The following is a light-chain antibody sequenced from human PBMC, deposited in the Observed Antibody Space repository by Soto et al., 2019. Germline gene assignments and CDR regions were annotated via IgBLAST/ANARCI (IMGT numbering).Light chain of an antibody. V-gene: IGLV2-14*01. CDR1: SSDVGGYNY. J-gene: IGLJ1*01. CDR3: SSYTSSSTDV. Sequence: QSGLTQPASGSWSPGQSVTISCTGNSSDVGGYNYVSWYQQHPGKAPKLMIYDVSNRPSGVSNRFSGSKSGNTASLTISGLQAEDEADYYCSSYTSSSTDVFGTGSKVTVL. CDR2: DVS.